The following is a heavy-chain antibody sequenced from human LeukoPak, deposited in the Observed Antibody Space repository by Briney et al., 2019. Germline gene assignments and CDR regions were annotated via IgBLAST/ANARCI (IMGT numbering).Heavy chain of an antibody. Sequence: SETLSLTCTVSGGSISSGGYYWSWIRQPPGKGLEWIGYIYHSGSTYYNPSLKSRVTISVDRSKNQFSLKLSSVTAADTAVYNCARVQSHNYSGYDPHYFDYWGQGTLVTVSS. V-gene: IGHV4-30-2*01. J-gene: IGHJ4*02. CDR1: GGSISSGGYY. D-gene: IGHD5-12*01. CDR3: ARVQSHNYSGYDPHYFDY. CDR2: IYHSGST.